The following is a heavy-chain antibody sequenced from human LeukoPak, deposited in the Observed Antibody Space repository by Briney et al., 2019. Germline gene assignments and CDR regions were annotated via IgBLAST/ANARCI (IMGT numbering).Heavy chain of an antibody. D-gene: IGHD3-10*01. CDR2: ISGSGGST. J-gene: IGHJ4*02. V-gene: IGHV3-23*01. CDR3: ASGGFRFFDY. Sequence: GGSLRLSCAASGFTFGSYAMSWVRQAPGKGLEWVSAISGSGGSTYYADSVKGRFTISRDNSKNTLYLQMNSLRAEDTAVYYCASGGFRFFDYWGQGTLVTVSS. CDR1: GFTFGSYA.